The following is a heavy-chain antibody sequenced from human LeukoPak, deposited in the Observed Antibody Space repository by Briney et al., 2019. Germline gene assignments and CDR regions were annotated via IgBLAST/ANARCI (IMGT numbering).Heavy chain of an antibody. D-gene: IGHD3-22*01. V-gene: IGHV4-34*01. Sequence: PSETLSLTCAVYGGSFSGYYWSWIRQPPGKGLEWIGEINHSGSTNYNPSLKSRVTISVDTSKNQFSLKLSSVTAADTAVYYCARTYYYDSSGYPTGYYFDYWGQGTLVTVSS. J-gene: IGHJ4*02. CDR2: INHSGST. CDR1: GGSFSGYY. CDR3: ARTYYYDSSGYPTGYYFDY.